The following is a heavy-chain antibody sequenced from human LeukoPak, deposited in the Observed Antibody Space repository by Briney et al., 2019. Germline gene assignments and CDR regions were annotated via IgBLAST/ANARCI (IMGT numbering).Heavy chain of an antibody. CDR1: GGSFSDSY. CDR2: ISHSGGT. D-gene: IGHD3-10*01. Sequence: SETLSLTCSVSGGSFSDSYWIWIRQSPDMGLQWIGEISHSGGTNFHPSLKSRLTMSVDTSKNQFSLKLTSVTAAYSGIYYCARDSYIIGRGFDSWGHGTLVTVSS. V-gene: IGHV4-34*01. CDR3: ARDSYIIGRGFDS. J-gene: IGHJ5*01.